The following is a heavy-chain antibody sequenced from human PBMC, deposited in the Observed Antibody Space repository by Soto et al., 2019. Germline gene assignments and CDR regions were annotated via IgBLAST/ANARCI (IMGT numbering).Heavy chain of an antibody. CDR3: ATWHEREHAYDV. Sequence: DVQLVESGGGLIQPGESLRLSCAAFGRTIRGKKYVAWVRQGPGKGLEWVSGLYDVDGSFYADSVRGRFTTSSDSSKTTVYLQMNDLRPDDTAVYYCATWHEREHAYDVWGQGTTVTVSS. D-gene: IGHD1-1*01. J-gene: IGHJ3*01. CDR2: LYDVDGS. V-gene: IGHV3-53*01. CDR1: GRTIRGKKY.